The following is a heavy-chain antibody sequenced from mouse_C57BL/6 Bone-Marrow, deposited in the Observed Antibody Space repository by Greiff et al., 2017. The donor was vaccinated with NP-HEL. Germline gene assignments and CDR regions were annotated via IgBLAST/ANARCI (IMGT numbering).Heavy chain of an antibody. Sequence: VQLQQSGAELARPGASVKLSCKASGYTFTSYGISWVKQRTGQGLEWIGEIYPRSGNTYYNEKFKGKATLTADKSSSTAYMELRSLTSEDSAVYFCARGDSNYVAWFAYWGQGTLGTVSA. CDR3: ARGDSNYVAWFAY. J-gene: IGHJ3*01. D-gene: IGHD2-5*01. CDR1: GYTFTSYG. CDR2: IYPRSGNT. V-gene: IGHV1-81*01.